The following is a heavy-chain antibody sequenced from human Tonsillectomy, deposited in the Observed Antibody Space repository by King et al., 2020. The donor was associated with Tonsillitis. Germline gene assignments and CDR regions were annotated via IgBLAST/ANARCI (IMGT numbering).Heavy chain of an antibody. CDR1: GFTFSTYA. J-gene: IGHJ6*02. D-gene: IGHD3-3*01. CDR2: MSGAGARS. CDR3: AKCPYDFWSGGLYYAMDV. Sequence: VQLVESGGGLVQPGGSLRLSCAASGFTFSTYAMTWVRPAPGKGLEWVSVMSGAGARSYHADSVKVRFTISRDNSKNTLYLQMNSLRAEDTAVYYCAKCPYDFWSGGLYYAMDVWGQGTTVTVSS. V-gene: IGHV3-23*04.